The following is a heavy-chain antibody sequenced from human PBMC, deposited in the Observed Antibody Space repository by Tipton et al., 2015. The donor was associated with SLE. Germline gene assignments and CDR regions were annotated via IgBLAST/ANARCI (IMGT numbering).Heavy chain of an antibody. D-gene: IGHD5-18*01. CDR1: GGSFSGYY. J-gene: IGHJ6*02. CDR3: ARGHTAMVGSLYYYGMDV. V-gene: IGHV4-34*01. Sequence: TLSLTCAVYGGSFSGYYWSWIRQPPRKGLEWIGEINHSGSTNYHPSLKSRVTISVDTSKNQFSLKLRSVTAADTAVYYCARGHTAMVGSLYYYGMDVWGQCTTLAVSS. CDR2: INHSGST.